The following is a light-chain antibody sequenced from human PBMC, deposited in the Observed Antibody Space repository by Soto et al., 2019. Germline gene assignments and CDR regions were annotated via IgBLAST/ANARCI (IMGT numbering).Light chain of an antibody. J-gene: IGKJ4*01. CDR3: QQYGPSPQQYGTSPRLT. CDR2: GAF. CDR1: QSVSSRY. Sequence: EIVLTQSPGTLSLSPGERATLSCRASQSVSSRYLAWYQQKPGQAPRLLSSGAFTRATGIPDRFSGSGSGTDFTLTISRLEPEDFAIYYCQQYGPSPQQYGTSPRLTFGGGTKVEIK. V-gene: IGKV3-20*01.